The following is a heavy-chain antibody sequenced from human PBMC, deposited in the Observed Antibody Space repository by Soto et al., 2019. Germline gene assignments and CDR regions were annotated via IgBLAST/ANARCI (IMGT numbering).Heavy chain of an antibody. D-gene: IGHD2-15*01. V-gene: IGHV3-30*18. J-gene: IGHJ1*01. CDR1: GFTFSSYG. CDR2: ISYDGSNK. CDR3: AKPHCSGGSCYLAEYFQH. Sequence: QVQLVESGGGVVQPGRSLRLSCAASGFTFSSYGMHWVRQAPGKGLEWVAVISYDGSNKYYADSVKGRFTISRDNSKNPLYLQMNSLRAEDTAVYYCAKPHCSGGSCYLAEYFQHWGQGTLVTVSS.